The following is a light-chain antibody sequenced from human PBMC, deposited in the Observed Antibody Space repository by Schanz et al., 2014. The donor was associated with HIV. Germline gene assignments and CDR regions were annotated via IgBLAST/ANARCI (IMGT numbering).Light chain of an antibody. J-gene: IGKJ1*01. CDR3: QQSYSTPRT. CDR2: AAS. CDR1: QGISSY. V-gene: IGKV1-9*01. Sequence: IQLTQSPSSLSASVGDRVTITCRASQGISSYLAWYQQKPWKAPKVLIYAASTLQSGVPSRFSGSGSGTYFTLTISSLQPEDFATYYCQQSYSTPRTFGQGTKVEIK.